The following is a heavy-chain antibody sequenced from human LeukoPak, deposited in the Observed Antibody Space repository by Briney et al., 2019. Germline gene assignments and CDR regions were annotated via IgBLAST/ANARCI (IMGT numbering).Heavy chain of an antibody. V-gene: IGHV4-34*01. Sequence: SETLSLTCAVYGGSFSGYYWSWIRQPPGKGLEWIGEINHSGSTNYNPSLKSRDTISVDTSKNQFSLKLSSVTAADTAVYYCARGSKSMVRGVINYYGMDVWGKGTTVTVSS. CDR3: ARGSKSMVRGVINYYGMDV. D-gene: IGHD3-10*01. CDR1: GGSFSGYY. J-gene: IGHJ6*04. CDR2: INHSGST.